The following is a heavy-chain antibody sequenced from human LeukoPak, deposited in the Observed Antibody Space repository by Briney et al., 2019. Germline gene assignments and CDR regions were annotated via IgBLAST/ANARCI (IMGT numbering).Heavy chain of an antibody. CDR2: IYYSGST. Sequence: KPSQTLSLTCTVSGGPISSGGDYWSWIRQHPGKGLEWIGYIYYSGSTYYNPSLKSRVTISVDTSKNQFSLKLSSVTAADTAVYYCARCGKDGDYVQNWGQGTLVTVSS. CDR1: GGPISSGGDY. J-gene: IGHJ4*02. D-gene: IGHD4-17*01. V-gene: IGHV4-31*03. CDR3: ARCGKDGDYVQN.